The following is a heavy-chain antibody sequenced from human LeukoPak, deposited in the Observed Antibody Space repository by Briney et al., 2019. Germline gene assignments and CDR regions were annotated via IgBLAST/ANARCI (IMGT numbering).Heavy chain of an antibody. V-gene: IGHV3-74*01. Sequence: GGSLRLSCAVSGLTFSDYWIHWVRQAPGKGLVWVSRVDRYGSDTNYADSVKGRFTISRDNAKNTLYLQMDSLRPEDTAVYYCATGEGRYFDYWGQGTLVTVSS. CDR2: VDRYGSDT. J-gene: IGHJ4*02. CDR1: GLTFSDYW. D-gene: IGHD7-27*01. CDR3: ATGEGRYFDY.